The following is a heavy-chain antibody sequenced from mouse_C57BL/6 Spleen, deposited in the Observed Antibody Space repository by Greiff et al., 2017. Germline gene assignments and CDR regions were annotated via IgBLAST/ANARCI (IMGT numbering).Heavy chain of an antibody. D-gene: IGHD2-1*01. V-gene: IGHV3-6*01. CDR3: AREGYGNPFDY. J-gene: IGHJ3*01. Sequence: EVKLQESGPGLVKPSQSLSLTCSVTGYSFTSGYYWNWIRQFPGNKLEWMGYISYDGSNNYNPSLKNRITITSDTAKNQFFLKLNSVTTEDTATYYCAREGYGNPFDYWGQGTLVTVSA. CDR2: ISYDGSN. CDR1: GYSFTSGYY.